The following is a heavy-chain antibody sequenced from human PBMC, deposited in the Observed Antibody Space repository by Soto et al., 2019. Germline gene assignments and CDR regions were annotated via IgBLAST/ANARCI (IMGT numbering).Heavy chain of an antibody. J-gene: IGHJ5*02. CDR1: GYVFTGFY. D-gene: IGHD2-15*01. Sequence: GASVKVSCKASGYVFTGFYLHCVRQAPGQGLEWMGWIFPNSGATNYAQKFQGRVTLTRDTSLSTGYMDLTRLTSDDTAVYYCARGRSLKWNWFDRWGQGTLVTVSS. CDR3: ARGRSLKWNWFDR. CDR2: IFPNSGAT. V-gene: IGHV1-2*02.